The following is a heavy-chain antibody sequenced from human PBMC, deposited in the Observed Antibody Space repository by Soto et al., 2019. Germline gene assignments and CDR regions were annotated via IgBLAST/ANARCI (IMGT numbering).Heavy chain of an antibody. V-gene: IGHV4-59*01. D-gene: IGHD3-9*01. Sequence: PSETLSLTCTVSGGSLSSYYWSWIRQPPGRGLEWIGYIYYSGSTNYNPSLKSRVTISVDTSKNQFSLKLTSVPAADTAVYYCDGHYDILNEGYFDYWGQGTLVTVSS. CDR3: DGHYDILNEGYFDY. J-gene: IGHJ4*02. CDR1: GGSLSSYY. CDR2: IYYSGST.